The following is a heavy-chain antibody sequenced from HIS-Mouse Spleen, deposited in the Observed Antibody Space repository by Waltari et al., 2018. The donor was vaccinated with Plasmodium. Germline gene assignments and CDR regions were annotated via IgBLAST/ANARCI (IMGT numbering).Heavy chain of an antibody. CDR1: GGSFSGYY. CDR2: INHSGIT. CDR3: ARVRPGYYFDY. J-gene: IGHJ4*02. V-gene: IGHV4-34*01. D-gene: IGHD6-6*01. Sequence: QVQLQQWGAGLLKPSETLSLTCAVYGGSFSGYYWSWIRQPPGKGLEWIGEINHSGITKSKPSLKSRVTISVDTSKNQCSRKLSSVTAADTAVYYCARVRPGYYFDYWGQGTLVTVSS.